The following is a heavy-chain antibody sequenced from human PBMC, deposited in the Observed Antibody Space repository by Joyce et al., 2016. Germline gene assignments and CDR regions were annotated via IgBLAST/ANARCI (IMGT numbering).Heavy chain of an antibody. D-gene: IGHD2-15*01. Sequence: EVQLVESGGGLVKPGRSLRLSCTSSGFIFGDYAMNWFRQGPGKGLEWVGCIRSKAYGGKTDYAAAVKGRFTISRDDSKSIAYLQMNSLKTEDTAVYYCTRIGDCSGGSCYEGWFDPWGQGTLVTVSS. V-gene: IGHV3-49*05. CDR1: GFIFGDYA. CDR3: TRIGDCSGGSCYEGWFDP. J-gene: IGHJ5*02. CDR2: IRSKAYGGKT.